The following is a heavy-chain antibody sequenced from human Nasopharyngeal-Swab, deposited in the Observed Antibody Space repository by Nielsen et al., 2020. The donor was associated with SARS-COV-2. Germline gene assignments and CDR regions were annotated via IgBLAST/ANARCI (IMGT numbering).Heavy chain of an antibody. Sequence: GGSLRLSCAASGFTFSSYEMNWVRQAPGKGLEWVSYIISSGYTIFYADSVKGRFTISRDNAKNSLYLQMNSLRAEDTAVYYCARERMTIAGRRYYFDYWGQGTLVTVSS. D-gene: IGHD2-15*01. CDR2: IISSGYTI. J-gene: IGHJ4*02. CDR1: GFTFSSYE. CDR3: ARERMTIAGRRYYFDY. V-gene: IGHV3-48*03.